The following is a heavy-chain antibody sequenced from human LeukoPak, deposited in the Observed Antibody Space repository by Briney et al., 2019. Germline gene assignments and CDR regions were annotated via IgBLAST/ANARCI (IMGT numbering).Heavy chain of an antibody. CDR1: GGSISSGDYY. Sequence: SQTLSLTCTVSGGSISSGDYYWSWIRQPPGKGLEWIGYIYYSGSTYYNPSLKSRVTISVDTSKNQFSLKLSSVTAADTAVYYCAREGYYYDSSGYDYWGQGTLVTVSP. V-gene: IGHV4-30-4*08. CDR2: IYYSGST. D-gene: IGHD3-22*01. CDR3: AREGYYYDSSGYDY. J-gene: IGHJ4*02.